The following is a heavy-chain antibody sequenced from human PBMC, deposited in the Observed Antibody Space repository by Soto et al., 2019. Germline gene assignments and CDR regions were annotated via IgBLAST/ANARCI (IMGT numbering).Heavy chain of an antibody. V-gene: IGHV3-30-3*01. D-gene: IGHD3-10*01. Sequence: VQLVESGGGVVQPGRSLRLSCAVSGFTFRRYAMHWVRQAPGKGLEWVAVISYDGSNKDYADSVKGRFTISRDNSKNTLYLQMNSLRADDTAVYYCARGSLELVWFGETLDYWGQGTLVTVSS. J-gene: IGHJ4*02. CDR3: ARGSLELVWFGETLDY. CDR1: GFTFRRYA. CDR2: ISYDGSNK.